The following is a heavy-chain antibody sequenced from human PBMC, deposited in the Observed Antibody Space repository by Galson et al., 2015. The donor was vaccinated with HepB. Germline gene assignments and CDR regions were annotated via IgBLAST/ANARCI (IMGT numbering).Heavy chain of an antibody. CDR1: GYSFTSYW. V-gene: IGHV5-51*01. CDR2: IYPGDSDT. J-gene: IGHJ4*02. Sequence: QSGAEVKKPGESLKISCKGSGYSFTSYWIGWVRQMPGKGLEWMGIIYPGDSDTRYSPSFQGQVTISADKSISTACLQWSSLKASDTAMYYCARQRVNFSSGYPYYFDYWGQGTLVTVSS. CDR3: ARQRVNFSSGYPYYFDY. D-gene: IGHD3-22*01.